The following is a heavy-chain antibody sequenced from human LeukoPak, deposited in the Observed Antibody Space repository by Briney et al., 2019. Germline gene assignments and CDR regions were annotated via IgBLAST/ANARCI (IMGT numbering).Heavy chain of an antibody. CDR1: GYTFTSYY. Sequence: GASVKVSCKASGYTFTSYYMHWVRQAPGQGLEWMGWMNPKSGNTGCAQKFQGRVTMTRNTSISTAYMELSSLRSEDTAVYYCARGSFAVGELSGNWGQGTLVTVSS. CDR2: MNPKSGNT. J-gene: IGHJ4*02. V-gene: IGHV1-8*02. D-gene: IGHD3-10*01. CDR3: ARGSFAVGELSGN.